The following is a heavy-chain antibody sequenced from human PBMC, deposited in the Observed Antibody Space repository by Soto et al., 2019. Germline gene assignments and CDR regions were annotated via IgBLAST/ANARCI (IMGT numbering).Heavy chain of an antibody. D-gene: IGHD1-7*01. CDR3: TTADITGNTNYYYGMDV. CDR2: IKSKTDGGTT. J-gene: IGHJ6*02. Sequence: GWSLRLSCAASGFTFSNAWMSWVRQAPGKGLEWVGLIKSKTDGGTTDYAAPVKGRFTISRDDSKNTLYLQMNSLKTEETDVYYCTTADITGNTNYYYGMDVWGQGTTVTVS. V-gene: IGHV3-15*01. CDR1: GFTFSNAW.